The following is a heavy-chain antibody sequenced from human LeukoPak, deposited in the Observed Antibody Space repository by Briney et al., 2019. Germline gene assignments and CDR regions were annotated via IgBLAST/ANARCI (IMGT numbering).Heavy chain of an antibody. V-gene: IGHV1-18*01. J-gene: IGHJ4*02. CDR3: AREYDYVWGSYRQSYFDY. CDR2: ISAYNGNT. CDR1: GYTFTSYG. Sequence: ASVKVSCKASGYTFTSYGISCVRQAPGQGLEWMGWISAYNGNTNYAQKLQGRVTMTTDTSTSTAYMELRSLRSDDTAVYYCAREYDYVWGSYRQSYFDYWGQGILVTVSS. D-gene: IGHD3-16*02.